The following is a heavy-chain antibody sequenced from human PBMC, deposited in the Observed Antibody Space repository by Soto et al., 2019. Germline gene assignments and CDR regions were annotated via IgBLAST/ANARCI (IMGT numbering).Heavy chain of an antibody. Sequence: XSVKVSCKASEHTFTNYYMHWVRQAPGQGLEWMGVISPSGDGPTFAQKFQGRVTMTRDTSTSTVYMELSSLRFEDTAVYYCASMDYSYYYGMDVWGQWNMVTVSS. CDR2: ISPSGDGP. CDR1: EHTFTNYY. J-gene: IGHJ6*02. V-gene: IGHV1-46*01. D-gene: IGHD3-10*01. CDR3: ASMDYSYYYGMDV.